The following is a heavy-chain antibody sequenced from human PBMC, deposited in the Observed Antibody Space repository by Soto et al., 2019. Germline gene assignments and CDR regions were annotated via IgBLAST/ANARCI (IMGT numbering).Heavy chain of an antibody. CDR1: GFTFSSYA. V-gene: IGHV3-23*01. J-gene: IGHJ6*02. CDR3: ARDRVIGYCSGGSCYEGYYYGMDV. Sequence: GGSVRLSCAASGFTFSSYAMSWVRQAPGKGLEWVSAIRGNGSNTYYADSVKGRFTISRDNSKNTLYLQMNSLRAEDTAVYYCARDRVIGYCSGGSCYEGYYYGMDVWGQGTTVTVSS. D-gene: IGHD2-15*01. CDR2: IRGNGSNT.